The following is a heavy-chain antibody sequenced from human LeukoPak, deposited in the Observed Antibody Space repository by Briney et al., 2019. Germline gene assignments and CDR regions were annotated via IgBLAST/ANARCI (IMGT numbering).Heavy chain of an antibody. J-gene: IGHJ4*02. CDR3: ARVPPWQWLGGFDY. CDR2: ISYDGSNK. D-gene: IGHD6-19*01. CDR1: GFTFSSYA. Sequence: GGSLRLSCAASGFTFSSYAMHWVRQAPGKGLEWVAVISYDGSNKYYADSVKGRFTISRDNSKNTLYLQMNSLRAEDTAVYYCARVPPWQWLGGFDYWGQGTLVTVSS. V-gene: IGHV3-30-3*01.